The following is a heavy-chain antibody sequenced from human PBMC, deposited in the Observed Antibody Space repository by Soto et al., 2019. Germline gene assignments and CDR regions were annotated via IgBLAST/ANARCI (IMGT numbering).Heavy chain of an antibody. Sequence: PGESLKISCKGSGYSFTSYWIGWVRQIPGKGLEWMGIIYPGDSDTRYSPSFQGQVTISADKSISTAYLQWSSLKASDTAMYYCARPVDDILTGFDYWGQGTLVTVSS. J-gene: IGHJ4*02. V-gene: IGHV5-51*01. CDR3: ARPVDDILTGFDY. CDR2: IYPGDSDT. D-gene: IGHD3-9*01. CDR1: GYSFTSYW.